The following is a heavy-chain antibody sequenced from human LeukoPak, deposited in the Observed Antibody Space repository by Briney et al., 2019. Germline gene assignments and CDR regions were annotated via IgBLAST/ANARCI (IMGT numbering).Heavy chain of an antibody. CDR2: INHRGIT. V-gene: IGHV4-34*01. J-gene: IGHJ4*02. CDR3: ARDPTTVITTPYYFDD. CDR1: GGSFFGYH. Sequence: SETLSLTCAVSGGSFFGYHWNWIRQPPGKGLEWIGEINHRGITNYNPSLKSRVTISVDTSKNQFSLRLRSVTAADTAVYYCARDPTTVITTPYYFDDWGQGTLDTVSS. D-gene: IGHD4-23*01.